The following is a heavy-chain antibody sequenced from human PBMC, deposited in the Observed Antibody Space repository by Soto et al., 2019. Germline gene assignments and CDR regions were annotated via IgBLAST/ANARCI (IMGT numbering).Heavy chain of an antibody. CDR3: ATSLTYDFWRDGGGHYYFDQ. D-gene: IGHD3-3*01. CDR1: GGSLSGYY. V-gene: IGHV4-34*01. J-gene: IGHJ4*02. CDR2: INPGGIT. Sequence: PSETLSLTCAVYGGSLSGYYWTWIRQPPGKGLEWIGEINPGGITNYNPSVKSRLTISLDTSQKQVSLELTSVPAADTAVYYCATSLTYDFWRDGGGHYYFDQWGQGTLVTVS.